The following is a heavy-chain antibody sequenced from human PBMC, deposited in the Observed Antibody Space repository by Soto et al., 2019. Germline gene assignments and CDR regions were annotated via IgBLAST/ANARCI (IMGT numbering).Heavy chain of an antibody. CDR2: ISAHNGNT. CDR1: GYAFTTYG. Sequence: QVHLVQSGAEVKKPGASVKVSCQGSGYAFTTYGITWVRQAPGQGLEWMGWISAHNGNTNYAQKLQGRVTGTRDTSTTTAYTELRSLRYDGTAVYYCARGRYGDYWGQGALVTVSS. V-gene: IGHV1-18*01. D-gene: IGHD1-1*01. J-gene: IGHJ4*02. CDR3: ARGRYGDY.